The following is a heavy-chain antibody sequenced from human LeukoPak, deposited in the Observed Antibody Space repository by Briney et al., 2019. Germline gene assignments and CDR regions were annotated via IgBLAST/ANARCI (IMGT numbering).Heavy chain of an antibody. CDR3: AKDREKVGAIDYYYYMDV. V-gene: IGHV3-21*04. CDR1: GFTFSSYS. Sequence: GGSLRLSCAASGFTFSSYSMNWVRQAPGKGLEWVSSISSSSSYIYYADSVKGRFTISRDNAKNSLYLQMNSLRAEDTAVYYCAKDREKVGAIDYYYYMDVWGKGTTVTVSS. CDR2: ISSSSSYI. J-gene: IGHJ6*03. D-gene: IGHD1-26*01.